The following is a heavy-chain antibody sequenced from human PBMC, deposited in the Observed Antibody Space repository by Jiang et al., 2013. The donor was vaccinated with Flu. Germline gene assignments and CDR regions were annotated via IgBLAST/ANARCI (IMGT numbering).Heavy chain of an antibody. CDR3: IDY. Sequence: QSGSELKKPGASVKVSCKASGYTFTSYAMNWVRQAPGQGLEWMGWINTNTGNPTYAQGFTGRFVFSVDTSVSTAYYCARDRYYYDSGSYLHIDYWGQGTLVTVSS. CDR2: INTNTGNP. V-gene: IGHV7-4-1*01. D-gene: IGHD3-10*01. CDR1: GYTFTSYA. J-gene: IGHJ4*02.